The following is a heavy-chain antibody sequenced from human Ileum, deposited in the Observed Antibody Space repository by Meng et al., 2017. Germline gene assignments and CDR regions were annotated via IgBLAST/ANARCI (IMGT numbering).Heavy chain of an antibody. CDR3: ARGIGDIRVGFDY. CDR1: GDSLSSGNW. CDR2: IFHGGTT. J-gene: IGHJ4*02. Sequence: QLQESGPGLVQPPATLLLPCAVSGDSLSSGNWWNWVRQAPGKGLEWIGEIFHGGTTNYNPSLKNRVTLLMDKSKNQFSLQLTSVTAADTAVFYCARGIGDIRVGFDYWGQGILVTVSS. D-gene: IGHD5-12*01. V-gene: IGHV4-4*03.